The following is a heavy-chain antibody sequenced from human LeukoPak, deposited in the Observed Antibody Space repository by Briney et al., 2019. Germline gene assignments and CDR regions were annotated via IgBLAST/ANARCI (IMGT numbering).Heavy chain of an antibody. Sequence: GGPLKISCKGSGSRFTSYWIGWVRQLPGKGLEWMGIIYPGDSDTRYSPSFQGQVTISADKSISTAYLQWSSLKASDTAMYYCARQNGYSYGHDYWGQGTLVTVSS. CDR1: GSRFTSYW. CDR2: IYPGDSDT. D-gene: IGHD5-18*01. V-gene: IGHV5-51*01. J-gene: IGHJ4*02. CDR3: ARQNGYSYGHDY.